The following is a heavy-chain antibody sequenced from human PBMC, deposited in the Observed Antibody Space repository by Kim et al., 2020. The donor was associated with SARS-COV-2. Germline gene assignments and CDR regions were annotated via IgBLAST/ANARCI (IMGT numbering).Heavy chain of an antibody. J-gene: IGHJ4*02. V-gene: IGHV3-21*01. D-gene: IGHD5-18*01. Sequence: GGSLRLSCAASGFTFSSYSMNWVRQAPGKGLEWVSSISSSSSYIYYADSVKGRFTISRDNAKNSLYLQMNSLRAEDTAVYYCARDRGYSYGGFDYWGQGTLVTVSS. CDR1: GFTFSSYS. CDR3: ARDRGYSYGGFDY. CDR2: ISSSSSYI.